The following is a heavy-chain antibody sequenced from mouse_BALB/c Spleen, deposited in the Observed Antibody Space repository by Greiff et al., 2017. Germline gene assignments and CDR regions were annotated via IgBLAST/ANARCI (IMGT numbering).Heavy chain of an antibody. Sequence: DVMLVESGGGLVQPGGSRKLSCAASGFTFSSFGMHWVRQAPEKGLEWVAYISSGSSTIYYADTVKGRFTISRDNPKNTLFLQMTSLRSEDTAMYYCARSDDGYFSWFAYWGQGTLVTVSA. CDR1: GFTFSSFG. CDR2: ISSGSSTI. CDR3: ARSDDGYFSWFAY. J-gene: IGHJ3*01. V-gene: IGHV5-17*02. D-gene: IGHD2-3*01.